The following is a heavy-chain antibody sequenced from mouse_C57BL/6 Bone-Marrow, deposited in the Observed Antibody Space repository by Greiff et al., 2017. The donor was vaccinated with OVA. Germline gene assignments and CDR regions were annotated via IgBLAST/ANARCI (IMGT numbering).Heavy chain of an antibody. CDR2: IDPENGDT. CDR3: TQRTYGNYEYFDV. V-gene: IGHV14-4*01. J-gene: IGHJ1*03. CDR1: GFNIKDDY. Sequence: EVMLVESGAELVRPGASVKLSCTASGFNIKDDYMHWVKQRPEQGLEWIGWIDPENGDTEYASKFQGKATITADTSSNTAYLQLSSLTSEDTAVYYCTQRTYGNYEYFDVWGTGTTVTVSS. D-gene: IGHD2-1*01.